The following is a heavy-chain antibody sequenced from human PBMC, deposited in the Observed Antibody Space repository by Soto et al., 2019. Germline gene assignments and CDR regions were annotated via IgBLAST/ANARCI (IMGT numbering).Heavy chain of an antibody. Sequence: QLQLQESGSGLVKPSQTLSLTCAVSGGSISSGGYSWSWIRQPPGKGLEWIGYIYHSGSTYYNPSLKSRVNISVDRSKNQFSLTLSSVNAADTAVYYCARAGGLGAVAVDYWGQGTLVTVSS. V-gene: IGHV4-30-2*01. CDR3: ARAGGLGAVAVDY. CDR1: GGSISSGGYS. CDR2: IYHSGST. J-gene: IGHJ4*02. D-gene: IGHD6-19*01.